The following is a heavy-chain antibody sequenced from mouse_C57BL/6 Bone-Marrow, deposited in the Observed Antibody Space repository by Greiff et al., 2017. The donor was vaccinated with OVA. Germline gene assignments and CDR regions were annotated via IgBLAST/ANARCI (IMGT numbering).Heavy chain of an antibody. CDR3: TTGYYPFYYYAMDY. CDR2: IDPENGDT. D-gene: IGHD1-1*01. Sequence: VQLKQSGAELVRPGASVKLSCTASGFNIKDDYMHWVKQRPEQGLEWIGWIDPENGDTEYASKFQGKATITADTSSNTAYLQLSSLTSEDTAVYYCTTGYYPFYYYAMDYWGQGTSVTVSS. CDR1: GFNIKDDY. J-gene: IGHJ4*01. V-gene: IGHV14-4*01.